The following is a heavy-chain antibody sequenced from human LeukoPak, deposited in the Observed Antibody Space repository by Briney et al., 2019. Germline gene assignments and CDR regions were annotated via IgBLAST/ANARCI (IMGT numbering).Heavy chain of an antibody. D-gene: IGHD3-10*01. V-gene: IGHV3-23*01. CDR3: AKGIWFGGLFPIDP. CDR1: GFTFSSYA. CDR2: ISGSGGST. J-gene: IGHJ5*02. Sequence: GGSLRLSCAASGFTFSSYAMSWVRQAPGKGLEWVSAISGSGGSTYYADSVKGRFTISRDNSKNTLYLQMNSLRAEDTAAYYCAKGIWFGGLFPIDPWGQGTLVTVSS.